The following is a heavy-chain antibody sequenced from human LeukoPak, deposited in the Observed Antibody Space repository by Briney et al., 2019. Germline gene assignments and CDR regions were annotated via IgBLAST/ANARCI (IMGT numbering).Heavy chain of an antibody. J-gene: IGHJ6*02. V-gene: IGHV3-11*01. CDR1: GFTFSDYY. Sequence: GGSLRLSCAASGFTFSDYYMSWIRQAPGKGLEWVSYISSGGSTIDYADSVKGRFTISRDNAKNSLYLQTNSLRAEDTAVYYCARDRASRYGMDVWGQGTTVTVSS. CDR2: ISSGGSTI. CDR3: ARDRASRYGMDV. D-gene: IGHD3-10*01.